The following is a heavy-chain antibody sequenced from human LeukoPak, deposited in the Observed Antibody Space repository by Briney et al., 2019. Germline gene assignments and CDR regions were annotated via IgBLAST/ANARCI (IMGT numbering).Heavy chain of an antibody. D-gene: IGHD3-3*01. Sequence: ASVKVSCKGSVYTLTSYGISWVRQAPGQGLEWMGWISGDSSDINYVQKFTDRITMTRDTSLSTASIELSRLRSDDRAVCYCPRGSRFLEWLLGEGCPGYWGQGTLVTVSS. V-gene: IGHV1-18*01. CDR2: ISGDSSDI. CDR3: PRGSRFLEWLLGEGCPGY. CDR1: VYTLTSYG. J-gene: IGHJ4*02.